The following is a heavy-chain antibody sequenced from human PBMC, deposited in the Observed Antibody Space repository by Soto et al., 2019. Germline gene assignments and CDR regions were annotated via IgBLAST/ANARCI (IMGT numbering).Heavy chain of an antibody. CDR3: TTTRAL. CDR2: IKSNSDGGTT. V-gene: IGHV3-15*01. CDR1: GFNFTNAW. Sequence: PGGSLRLSCAASGFNFTNAWMGWVRQAPGKGLEWVGRIKSNSDGGTTDNAAPVKGRFTISRDDSENTVYLQMNSLKTEDTAVYYCTTTRALWGRGTLVTVSS. J-gene: IGHJ4*02.